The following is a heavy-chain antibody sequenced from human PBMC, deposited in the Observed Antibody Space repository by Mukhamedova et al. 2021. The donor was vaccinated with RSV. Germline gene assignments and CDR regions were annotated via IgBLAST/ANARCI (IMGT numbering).Heavy chain of an antibody. V-gene: IGHV3-53*01. D-gene: IGHD6-19*01. Sequence: IWVRQAPGEGLEWVSVIFSSGSTYYADSVTGRFTISRDNSRNTLYLQMNSLRPEDTAGYYCAGFFPRYRSGWYYLYYSGQGPLVSV. CDR2: IFSSGST. CDR3: AGFFPRYRSGWYYLYY. J-gene: IGHJ4*02.